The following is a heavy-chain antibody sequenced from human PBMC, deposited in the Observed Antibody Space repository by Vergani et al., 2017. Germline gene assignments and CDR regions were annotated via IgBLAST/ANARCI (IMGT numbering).Heavy chain of an antibody. CDR1: GFTFSNFS. CDR2: IGKDGINT. Sequence: QVQLVESAGGVVQPGGSLRLSCAASGFTFSNFSMHWIRQAPGKGLEWLAYIGKDGINTRYRDAVKGRFTVSRDISKNTLYLEMNSLSAEDTALYHCVKDHPVFDEWGRGTLVSVS. CDR3: VKDHPVFDE. V-gene: IGHV3-30*02. J-gene: IGHJ4*02.